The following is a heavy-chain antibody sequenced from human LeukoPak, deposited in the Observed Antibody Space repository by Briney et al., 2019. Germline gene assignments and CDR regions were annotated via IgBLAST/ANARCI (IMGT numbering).Heavy chain of an antibody. CDR1: GFTVISYE. CDR3: ARALPSSYYYFDY. D-gene: IGHD6-13*01. Sequence: TVGSLRLSCAASGFTVISYEMNWVRQAPGKGLEWVSYISSSGNSIFYADSVKGRFTISRDNAKNSLYLQMNSLRAEDTAVYYCARALPSSYYYFDYWGQGTLVTVSS. CDR2: ISSSGNSI. V-gene: IGHV3-48*03. J-gene: IGHJ4*02.